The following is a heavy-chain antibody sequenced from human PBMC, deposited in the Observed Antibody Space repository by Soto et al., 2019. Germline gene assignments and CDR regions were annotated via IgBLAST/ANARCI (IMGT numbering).Heavy chain of an antibody. CDR1: GGSFSGYY. D-gene: IGHD1-26*01. CDR2: INHSGST. V-gene: IGHV4-34*01. J-gene: IGHJ4*02. Sequence: QVQLQQWGAGLLKPSETLSLTCAVYGGSFSGYYWSWIRQPPGKGLEWIGEINHSGSTNYNPSLKSRVTISVDTSKNQFSLKLSSVTAADTAVYYCARGSVVGATKYWGQGTLVTVSS. CDR3: ARGSVVGATKY.